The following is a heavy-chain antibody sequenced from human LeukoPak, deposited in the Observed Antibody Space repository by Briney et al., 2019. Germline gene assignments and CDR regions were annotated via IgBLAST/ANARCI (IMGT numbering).Heavy chain of an antibody. V-gene: IGHV3-30-3*01. CDR3: ARDGSGTLPFDS. D-gene: IGHD1-26*01. CDR1: GFTFRNYA. Sequence: GGSLRLSCAASGFTFRNYAMHWVRQTPGKGLEWVTVISHDESNEYYADSVKGRFTISRDNSKNTLYLQMNSLRADDTAVYYCARDGSGTLPFDSWGQGTLVTVSS. J-gene: IGHJ4*02. CDR2: ISHDESNE.